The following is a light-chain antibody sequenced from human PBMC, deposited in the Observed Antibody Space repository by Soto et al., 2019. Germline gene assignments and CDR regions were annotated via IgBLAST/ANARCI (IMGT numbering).Light chain of an antibody. CDR1: SSNIGAGYD. V-gene: IGLV1-40*01. CDR2: GNS. Sequence: QSVLTQPPSVSGAPGQRVTISCSGSSSNIGAGYDVNWYRQLPGTAPKLLIYGNSDRPSGVPDRLSGSKSGTSASLAITGLQAEDVADYFCQSYDRSLRTYVFGTGTKVTVL. CDR3: QSYDRSLRTYV. J-gene: IGLJ1*01.